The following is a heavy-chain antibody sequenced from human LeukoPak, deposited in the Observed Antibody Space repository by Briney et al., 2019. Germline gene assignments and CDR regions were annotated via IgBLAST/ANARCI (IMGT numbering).Heavy chain of an antibody. CDR1: GFSFSNYA. V-gene: IGHV3-23*01. CDR2: ISNSGDIT. Sequence: GGSLRLSCAASGFSFSNYAMSWVRQAPGKGLEWVSAISNSGDITYYADSVKGRFTISRDNSKNTLYLQMNSLRAEDTAVYYCARRGRGMDVWGQGTTVTVSS. J-gene: IGHJ6*02. CDR3: ARRGRGMDV.